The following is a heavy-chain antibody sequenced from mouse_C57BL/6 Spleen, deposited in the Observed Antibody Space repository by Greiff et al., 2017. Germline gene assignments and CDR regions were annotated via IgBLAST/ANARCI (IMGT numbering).Heavy chain of an antibody. Sequence: EVQGVESGGGLVQPGGSLSLSCAASGFTFTDYYMSWVRQPPGKALEWLGFIRNKANGYTTEYSASVKGRFTISRDNSQSILYLQMNALRAEDSATYYCARYSWGHWYFDVWGTGTTVTVSA. CDR3: ARYSWGHWYFDV. J-gene: IGHJ1*03. CDR1: GFTFTDYY. CDR2: IRNKANGYTT. D-gene: IGHD4-1*01. V-gene: IGHV7-3*01.